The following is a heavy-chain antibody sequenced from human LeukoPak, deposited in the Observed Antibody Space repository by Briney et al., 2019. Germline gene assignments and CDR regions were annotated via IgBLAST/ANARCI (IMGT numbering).Heavy chain of an antibody. Sequence: PSETLSLTCTVSGYSISSGYYWGWIRQPPGKGLEWIGSIYHSGSTYYNPSLKSRVTISVDTSKNQFSLKLSSVTAADTAVYYCARDRGTTVTTYVWFDPWGQGTLVTVSS. CDR1: GYSISSGYY. D-gene: IGHD4-17*01. CDR2: IYHSGST. V-gene: IGHV4-38-2*02. CDR3: ARDRGTTVTTYVWFDP. J-gene: IGHJ5*02.